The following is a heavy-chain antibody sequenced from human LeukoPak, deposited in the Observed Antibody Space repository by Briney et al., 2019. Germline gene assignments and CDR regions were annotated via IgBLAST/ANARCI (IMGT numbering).Heavy chain of an antibody. J-gene: IGHJ5*02. CDR3: ARVTIWFGELSGGWFDP. CDR2: IIPIFGTA. Sequence: SVKVSCKASGGTFSSYAISWVRQAPGQGLEWMGRIIPIFGTANYAQKFQGRVTITTDESTSTAYMELSSLRSEDTAVYYCARVTIWFGELSGGWFDPWGQGTLVTVSS. CDR1: GGTFSSYA. D-gene: IGHD3-10*01. V-gene: IGHV1-69*05.